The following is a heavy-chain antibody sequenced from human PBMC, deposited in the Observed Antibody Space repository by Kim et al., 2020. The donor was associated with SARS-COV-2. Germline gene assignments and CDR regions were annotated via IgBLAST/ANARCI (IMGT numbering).Heavy chain of an antibody. D-gene: IGHD4-17*01. J-gene: IGHJ6*02. V-gene: IGHV3-30-3*01. CDR2: ISYDGSNK. CDR3: ARDRDYGDYTGGMDV. Sequence: GGSLRLSCAASGFTFSSYAMHWVRQAPGKGLEWVAVISYDGSNKYYADSVKGRFTISRDNSKNTLYLQMNSLRAEDTAVYYCARDRDYGDYTGGMDVWGQGTTVTVSS. CDR1: GFTFSSYA.